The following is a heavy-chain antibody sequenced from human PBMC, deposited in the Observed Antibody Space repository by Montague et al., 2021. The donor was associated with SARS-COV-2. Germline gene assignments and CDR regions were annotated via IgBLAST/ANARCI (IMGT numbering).Heavy chain of an antibody. V-gene: IGHV4-34*01. CDR2: IHHGGST. J-gene: IGHJ6*03. Sequence: SETLSLTCAVHGGSFSTYSWNWIRQPPGKGLEWIGEIHHGGSTNYNPSLKSGSTISADTSKNHFSLKLTSEAAADTAVYYLSRLGDGVVPSPILGVGPYYSYYYMDVWGKGTTVTVSS. D-gene: IGHD3-10*01. CDR3: SRLGDGVVPSPILGVGPYYSYYYMDV. CDR1: GGSFSTYS.